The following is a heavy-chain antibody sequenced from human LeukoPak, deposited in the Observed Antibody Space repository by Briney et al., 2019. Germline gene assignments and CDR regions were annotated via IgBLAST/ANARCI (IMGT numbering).Heavy chain of an antibody. Sequence: GGSLRLSCAASGFTFSSYAMSWVRQAPGKGLEWVLAISGSGGSTYYADSVKGRFTISRDNSKNTLYLQMNSLRAEDTAVYYCARASAAGTNFDYWGQGTLVTVSS. CDR3: ARASAAGTNFDY. V-gene: IGHV3-23*01. CDR1: GFTFSSYA. D-gene: IGHD6-13*01. CDR2: ISGSGGST. J-gene: IGHJ4*02.